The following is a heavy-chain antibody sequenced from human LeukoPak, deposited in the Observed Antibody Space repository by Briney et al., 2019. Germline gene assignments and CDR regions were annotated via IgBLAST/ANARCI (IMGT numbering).Heavy chain of an antibody. CDR1: GFTFDDYA. D-gene: IGHD5-12*01. CDR2: ISWNSGSI. Sequence: GRSLRLSCAASGFTFDDYAMHWVRQAPGKGLEWVSGISWNSGSIGYADSVKGRFTISRDNAKNSLYLQMNSLRAEDTALYYCAKDIGYDRYFDYWGQGTLVTVSS. CDR3: AKDIGYDRYFDY. V-gene: IGHV3-9*01. J-gene: IGHJ4*02.